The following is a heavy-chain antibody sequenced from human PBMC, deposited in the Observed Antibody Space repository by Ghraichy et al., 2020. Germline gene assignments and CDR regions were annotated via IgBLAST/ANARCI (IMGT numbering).Heavy chain of an antibody. CDR2: IYYSGST. CDR1: GGSISSYY. D-gene: IGHD6-13*01. V-gene: IGHV4-59*08. J-gene: IGHJ6*02. CDR3: ARHLRPAEYSSSWLRYYYYGMDV. Sequence: SETLSLTCTVSGGSISSYYWSWIRQPPGKGLEWIGYIYYSGSTNYNPSLKSRVTISVDTSKNQFSLKLSSVTAADTAVYYCARHLRPAEYSSSWLRYYYYGMDVWGQGTTVTVSS.